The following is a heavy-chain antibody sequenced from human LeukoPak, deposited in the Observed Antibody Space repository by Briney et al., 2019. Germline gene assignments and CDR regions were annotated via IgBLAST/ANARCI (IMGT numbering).Heavy chain of an antibody. J-gene: IGHJ5*02. Sequence: WASVKVSCKASGYTFTSYDINWVRQATGQGLEWMGWMNPNSGNTGYAQKFQGRVTITRNTSISTAYMELSSLRSEDTAVYYCGRAGGKGYSNSKNWFDPWGQGTLVTVSS. CDR2: MNPNSGNT. D-gene: IGHD4-11*01. V-gene: IGHV1-8*03. CDR1: GYTFTSYD. CDR3: GRAGGKGYSNSKNWFDP.